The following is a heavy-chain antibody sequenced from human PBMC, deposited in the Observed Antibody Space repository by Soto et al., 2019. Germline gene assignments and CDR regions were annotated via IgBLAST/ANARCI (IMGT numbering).Heavy chain of an antibody. D-gene: IGHD3-3*01. J-gene: IGHJ4*02. V-gene: IGHV2-5*02. Sequence: QITLNESGPAQVKPRQTLTLTCTFSGFSLTTSGVGVGWIRQSPGRAPESLALSYWDDDKRYSPSLKSSLTTTKDPPKNQVALTRADWDPADTATYYCAHRVLRTVFGLVTPPAIYFDFWGQGTPVAVSS. CDR2: SYWDDDK. CDR1: GFSLTTSGVG. CDR3: AHRVLRTVFGLVTPPAIYFDF.